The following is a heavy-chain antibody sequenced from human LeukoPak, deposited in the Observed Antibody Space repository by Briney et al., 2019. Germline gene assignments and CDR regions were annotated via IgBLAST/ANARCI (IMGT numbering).Heavy chain of an antibody. Sequence: PGRSLRLSCAASGFTFSSYAMHWVRQAPGKGLEWVSGISGSGGSTYYADSVKGRFTISRDNSKNTLFLQMSNLRAEDAAEYFCAKAYSPRYCTGGNCYQCFDFCGQGTLVTVSS. CDR2: ISGSGGST. CDR1: GFTFSSYA. J-gene: IGHJ4*02. D-gene: IGHD2-15*01. CDR3: AKAYSPRYCTGGNCYQCFDF. V-gene: IGHV3-23*01.